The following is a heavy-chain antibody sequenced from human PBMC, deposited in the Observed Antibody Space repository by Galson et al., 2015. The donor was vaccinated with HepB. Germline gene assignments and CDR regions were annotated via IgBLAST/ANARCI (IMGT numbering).Heavy chain of an antibody. V-gene: IGHV3-30-3*01. J-gene: IGHJ4*02. Sequence: SLRLSCAASGFTFGDYAVSWFRLAPGKGLEWVAVISYDGSNKYYADSVKGRFTISRDNSKNTLYLQMNSLRAEDTAVYYCARDPPPYGLPDYWGQGTLVTVSS. CDR1: GFTFGDYA. D-gene: IGHD3-10*01. CDR2: ISYDGSNK. CDR3: ARDPPPYGLPDY.